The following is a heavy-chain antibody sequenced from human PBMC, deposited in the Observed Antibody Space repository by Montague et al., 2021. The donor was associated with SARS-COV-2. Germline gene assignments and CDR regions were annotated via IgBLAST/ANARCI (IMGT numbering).Heavy chain of an antibody. V-gene: IGHV4-39*02. D-gene: IGHD3-3*01. Sequence: SETLSLTCTVSGGSISSSSYYWGWIRQPPGKGLEWIGSIYYSGSTYYNPSLKSRVTISVDTSKNHFSLKLSSVTAADTAVYYCARKASRGTTIFGVVTASYYFDYWGQGTLVTVSS. CDR3: ARKASRGTTIFGVVTASYYFDY. CDR1: GGSISSSSYY. J-gene: IGHJ4*02. CDR2: IYYSGST.